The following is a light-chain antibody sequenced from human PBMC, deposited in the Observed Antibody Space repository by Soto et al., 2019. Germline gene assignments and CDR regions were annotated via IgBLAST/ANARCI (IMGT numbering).Light chain of an antibody. CDR2: DDS. Sequence: DIEMTQTPSFVSASLGDIVTITCRASQGISSWLAWYQQKPGKAPKLLIYDDSSLQSGVPSRFSGSGSGTGLTLTISRLQPDDFGTYYCQQYNSYTGTFGPGTKVDIK. J-gene: IGKJ1*01. CDR1: QGISSW. V-gene: IGKV1D-16*01. CDR3: QQYNSYTGT.